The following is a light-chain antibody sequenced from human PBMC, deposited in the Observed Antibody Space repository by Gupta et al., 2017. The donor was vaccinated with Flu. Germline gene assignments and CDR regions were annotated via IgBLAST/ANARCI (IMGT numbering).Light chain of an antibody. V-gene: IGKV3-20*01. CDR3: QHDGISLYT. J-gene: IGKJ2*01. CDR2: GAS. CDR1: QSVKNNL. Sequence: GTLFLSPGERATRSCRARQSVKNNLLTWYQQKPGQAPRLLIYGASSRASGIPDRFSGSGCGTEFTLTISRLEPEDFAVYYCQHDGISLYTFGQGTXLEIK.